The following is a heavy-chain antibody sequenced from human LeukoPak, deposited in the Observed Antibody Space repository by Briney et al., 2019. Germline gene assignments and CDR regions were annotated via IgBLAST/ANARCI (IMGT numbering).Heavy chain of an antibody. V-gene: IGHV3-30*03. CDR2: ISQDAMDE. D-gene: IGHD1-26*01. CDR3: VRALVGQTSGY. CDR1: RFSLIGYV. J-gene: IGHJ4*02. Sequence: GGALRLSRTASRFSLIGYVMHWGCPAPGKGLGWLAVISQDAMDEYYADSVKRRFTISRDNAKNMIYLQMISLRAEETAVYYCVRALVGQTSGYWGQGARVTVST.